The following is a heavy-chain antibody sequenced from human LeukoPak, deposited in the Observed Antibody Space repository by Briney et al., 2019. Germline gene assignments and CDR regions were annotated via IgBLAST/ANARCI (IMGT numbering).Heavy chain of an antibody. CDR1: GYTFTSYG. CDR2: ISPYNGNT. D-gene: IGHD3-22*01. Sequence: ASVKVSCKASGYTFTSYGISWVRQAPGQGLEWMGWISPYNGNTNYAQKFQGRVTMTTDTSTSTAYMELRSLRPDDTAVYYCARGDYYDSSGYSDASLFDYWGQGTLVTVSS. CDR3: ARGDYYDSSGYSDASLFDY. J-gene: IGHJ4*02. V-gene: IGHV1-18*01.